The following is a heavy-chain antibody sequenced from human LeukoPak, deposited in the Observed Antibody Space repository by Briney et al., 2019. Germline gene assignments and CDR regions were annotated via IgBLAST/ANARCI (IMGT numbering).Heavy chain of an antibody. J-gene: IGHJ5*02. CDR1: GGSFSGYY. D-gene: IGHD6-13*01. CDR3: AVRGAAAGPWWFDP. CDR2: INHSGST. Sequence: SETLSLTCAVYGGSFSGYYWGWIRQPPGKGLEWIGEINHSGSTNYNPSLKSRVTISVDTSKNQFSLKLSSVTAADTAVYYCAVRGAAAGPWWFDPWGQGTLVTVSS. V-gene: IGHV4-34*01.